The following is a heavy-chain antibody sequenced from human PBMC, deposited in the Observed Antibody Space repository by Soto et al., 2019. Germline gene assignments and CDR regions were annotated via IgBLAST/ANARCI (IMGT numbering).Heavy chain of an antibody. V-gene: IGHV3-48*02. CDR1: GFTFSSYS. CDR2: ISSSSSTI. D-gene: IGHD3-22*01. CDR3: ARVPSNSGYSPPFDY. Sequence: GSLRLSCAASGFTFSSYSMNWVRQAPGKGLEWVSYISSSSSTIYYADSVKGRFTISRDNAKNSLYLQMNSLRDEDTAVYYCARVPSNSGYSPPFDYWGQGTLVTVSS. J-gene: IGHJ4*02.